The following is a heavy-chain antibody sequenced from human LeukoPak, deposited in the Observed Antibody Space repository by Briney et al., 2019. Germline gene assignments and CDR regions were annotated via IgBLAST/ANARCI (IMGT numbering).Heavy chain of an antibody. D-gene: IGHD5-18*01. CDR2: IRYDGSNK. V-gene: IGHV3-30*02. J-gene: IGHJ6*03. CDR3: AKAEYSYVSYYYYYMDV. CDR1: GFTFSSYG. Sequence: PGGSLRLSCAASGFTFSSYGMHWVRQAPGKGLEWVAFIRYDGSNKYYADSVKGRFTISRDNSKNTLYLQMNSLRAEDTAVYYCAKAEYSYVSYYYYYMDVWGKGTTVTISS.